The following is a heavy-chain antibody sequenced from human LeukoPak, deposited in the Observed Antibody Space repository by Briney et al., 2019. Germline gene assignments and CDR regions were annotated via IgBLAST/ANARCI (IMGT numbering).Heavy chain of an antibody. J-gene: IGHJ4*02. V-gene: IGHV4-34*01. CDR1: GGSFSSYY. CDR2: ITHSRST. D-gene: IGHD6-19*01. Sequence: SETLSLTCAVYGGSFSSYYCSWIRQPPGKGLEWIGHITHSRSTNYNPSLKSRVTISVDASKNQFSLKLSSVTAADTAVYYCSYTGWYKVPDYWGQGTLVTVSS. CDR3: SYTGWYKVPDY.